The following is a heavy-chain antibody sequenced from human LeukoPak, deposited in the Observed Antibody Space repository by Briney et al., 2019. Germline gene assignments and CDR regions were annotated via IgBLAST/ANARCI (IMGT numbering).Heavy chain of an antibody. CDR3: ARALGYSYILDY. V-gene: IGHV3-21*01. J-gene: IGHJ4*02. CDR1: GFTFSSYS. Sequence: TGGSLRLSCAASGFTFSSYSMNWVRQAPGKGLEWVSSISSSSSYIYYADSVKGRFTISRDNAKDSLYLQMNSLRAEDTAVYYCARALGYSYILDYWGQGTLVTVSS. D-gene: IGHD5-18*01. CDR2: ISSSSSYI.